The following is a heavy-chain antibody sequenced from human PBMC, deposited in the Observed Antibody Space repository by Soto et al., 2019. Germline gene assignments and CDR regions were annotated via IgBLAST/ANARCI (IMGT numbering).Heavy chain of an antibody. CDR3: ARVAGGNWFDP. D-gene: IGHD6-19*01. J-gene: IGHJ5*02. Sequence: QVQLVQAGAEVKKPGAAVKVSCKASGYTFTGYYMHWVRQAPGQGLAWMGWINPNSGGTNYAQKFQGWFTMTRDTSISTAYMELSRLRSDDTAVYYCARVAGGNWFDPWGQGPLVTVSS. CDR1: GYTFTGYY. V-gene: IGHV1-2*04. CDR2: INPNSGGT.